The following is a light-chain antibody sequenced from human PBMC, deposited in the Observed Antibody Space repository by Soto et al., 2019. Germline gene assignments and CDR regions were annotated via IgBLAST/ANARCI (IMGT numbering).Light chain of an antibody. CDR3: ETWDSNTRV. V-gene: IGLV4-60*02. CDR1: SGHSSGI. CDR2: LEGSGSY. Sequence: QSVLTQSSSASASLGSSVKLTCTLSSGHSSGIIAWHHQQPGKAPRYLMKLEGSGSYNKGSGVPDRFSGSSSGADRYLTISNLQFEAEANYYCETWDSNTRVFGGGTKLTVL. J-gene: IGLJ2*01.